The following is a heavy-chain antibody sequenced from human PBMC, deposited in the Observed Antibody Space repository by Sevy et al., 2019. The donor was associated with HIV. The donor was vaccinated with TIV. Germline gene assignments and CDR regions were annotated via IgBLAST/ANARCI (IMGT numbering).Heavy chain of an antibody. V-gene: IGHV3-30*18. CDR3: AKDDVAEGYFDD. Sequence: GGSLRLSCAASGFTFSDHYMDWVRQAPGKGLEWVAVISYDGSSKYYADSVKGRFTISRDNSNSTLYLQMNSLRAEDTAVYYCAKDDVAEGYFDDWGQGTLVTVSS. CDR1: GFTFSDHY. CDR2: ISYDGSSK. D-gene: IGHD2-21*01. J-gene: IGHJ4*02.